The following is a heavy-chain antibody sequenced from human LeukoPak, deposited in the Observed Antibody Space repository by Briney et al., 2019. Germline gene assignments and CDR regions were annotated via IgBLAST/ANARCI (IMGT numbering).Heavy chain of an antibody. V-gene: IGHV4-4*02. CDR3: ARTPPYCSSTSCPPKADWFDP. Sequence: PSGTLSLTCAVSGGSISSSNWWSWVRQPPGKGLEWIGEIYHSGSTNYIPSLKSRVTISVDKSKNQFSLKLSSVTAADTAVYYCARTPPYCSSTSCPPKADWFDPWGQGTLVTVSS. J-gene: IGHJ5*02. D-gene: IGHD2-2*01. CDR2: IYHSGST. CDR1: GGSISSSNW.